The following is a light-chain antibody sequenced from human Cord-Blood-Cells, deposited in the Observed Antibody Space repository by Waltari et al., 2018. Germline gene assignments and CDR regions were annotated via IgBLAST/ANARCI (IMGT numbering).Light chain of an antibody. CDR2: GAS. V-gene: IGKV3-20*01. CDR1: QSVSSSY. J-gene: IGKJ1*01. CDR3: QQYGSSPWT. Sequence: EIVLTQSPGTLSLSPGARATLSCRASQSVSSSYLAWYQQKPGQAPRLLIYGASSRATGIPDRFSGSGSGTDFTLTISGLGPEDFAVYYCQQYGSSPWTFGQGTKVEIK.